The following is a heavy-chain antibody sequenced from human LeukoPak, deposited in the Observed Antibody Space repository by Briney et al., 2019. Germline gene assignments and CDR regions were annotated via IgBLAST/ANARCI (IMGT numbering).Heavy chain of an antibody. CDR3: ARGVQARGRNWFDP. CDR1: GYTFTSYD. CDR2: MNPNSGNT. D-gene: IGHD2-15*01. V-gene: IGHV1-8*01. J-gene: IGHJ5*02. Sequence: ASVKVSCKASGYTFTSYDINWVRQATGQGLEWMGWMNPNSGNTGYAQKFQGRVTMTRNTSISTAYMELSSLRSEDTAVYYCARGVQARGRNWFDPWGQGTLVTVSS.